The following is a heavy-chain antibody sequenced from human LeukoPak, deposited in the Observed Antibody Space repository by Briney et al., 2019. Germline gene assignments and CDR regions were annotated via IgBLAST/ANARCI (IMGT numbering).Heavy chain of an antibody. CDR3: ARREDSAVDFDY. CDR1: GFTFSSYE. J-gene: IGHJ4*02. D-gene: IGHD1-26*01. V-gene: IGHV3-48*03. Sequence: GGSLRLSCAASGFTFSSYEMNWVRQAPGKGLEWVSYISSSGSTIYYADSVKGRFTISRDNAKNSLYLQMNSLRAEDTAVYYCARREDSAVDFDYWGQGTLVTVSS. CDR2: ISSSGSTI.